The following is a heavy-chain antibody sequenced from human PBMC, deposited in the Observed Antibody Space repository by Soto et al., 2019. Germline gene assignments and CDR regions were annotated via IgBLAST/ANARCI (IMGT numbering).Heavy chain of an antibody. J-gene: IGHJ2*01. CDR1: GFTFSDFD. CDR2: IGSAGDT. Sequence: EVQLVESGGDLVQPGGSLRLSCAASGFTFSDFDMHWVRQAPGKGLEWVSFIGSAGDTYYSDSVKGSFTVSRENSKKSSCLQLDSLNAGYPAVYYCTRVSGSDWYFDLWGRGTLVTVSP. V-gene: IGHV3-13*01. CDR3: TRVSGSDWYFDL.